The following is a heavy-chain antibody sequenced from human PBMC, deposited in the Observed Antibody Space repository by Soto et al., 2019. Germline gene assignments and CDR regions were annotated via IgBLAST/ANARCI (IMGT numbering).Heavy chain of an antibody. Sequence: GGSLRLSCAASGLTFRNAWMSWVRQAPGKGLEWVGRIKSKIDGGTTDYAAPGKGRFTISRDDSTSTLYLQMNSLKTEDTAVYFCTTVLPAATDYHYYYMDVWGKGTTVTVSS. CDR3: TTVLPAATDYHYYYMDV. CDR1: GLTFRNAW. J-gene: IGHJ6*03. V-gene: IGHV3-15*01. CDR2: IKSKIDGGTT. D-gene: IGHD2-2*01.